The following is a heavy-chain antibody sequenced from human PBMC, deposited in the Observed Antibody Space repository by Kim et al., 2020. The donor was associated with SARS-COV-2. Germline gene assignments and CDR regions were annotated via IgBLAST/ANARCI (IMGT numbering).Heavy chain of an antibody. V-gene: IGHV4-31*03. CDR3: ATLAAAGTPYYYGMYV. CDR1: GGSISSGGYY. J-gene: IGHJ6*02. D-gene: IGHD6-13*01. Sequence: SETLSLTCTVSGGSISSGGYYWSWIRQHPGKGLEWIGYIYYSGSTYYNPSLKSRVTISVDTSKIQFSLKLSSVTAADTAVYYCATLAAAGTPYYYGMYVWGQGTTVTVSS. CDR2: IYYSGST.